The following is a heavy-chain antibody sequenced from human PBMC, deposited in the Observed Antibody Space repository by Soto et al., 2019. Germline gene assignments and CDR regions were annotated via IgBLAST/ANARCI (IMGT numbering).Heavy chain of an antibody. D-gene: IGHD5-12*01. V-gene: IGHV4-4*02. Sequence: QVQLQESGPGLVRPSETLSLSCSVSNGSLSSSRWWSWVRQSPGKGLEWIGEVAENGYIPCIPSLKSLLTFSLAWSRNRFSLRLTSVTAADTALYYCARNHYDGYDFDYWGQGALVTVSS. J-gene: IGHJ4*02. CDR3: ARNHYDGYDFDY. CDR2: VAENGYI. CDR1: NGSLSSSRW.